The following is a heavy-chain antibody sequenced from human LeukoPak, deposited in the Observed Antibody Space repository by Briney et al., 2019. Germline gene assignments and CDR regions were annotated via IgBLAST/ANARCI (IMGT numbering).Heavy chain of an antibody. CDR2: ITAGSSHI. CDR3: ARDPLGVIAILDYFDY. CDR1: GFTFSSSA. V-gene: IGHV3-21*01. D-gene: IGHD2-21*01. J-gene: IGHJ4*02. Sequence: TGGSLRLSCAASGFTFSSSAMNWVRQAPGKGLEWVSSITAGSSHIFYGDSMKGRFTISRDNAKNSLYLQMNSLRADDSAVYYCARDPLGVIAILDYFDYWGQGTLVTVSS.